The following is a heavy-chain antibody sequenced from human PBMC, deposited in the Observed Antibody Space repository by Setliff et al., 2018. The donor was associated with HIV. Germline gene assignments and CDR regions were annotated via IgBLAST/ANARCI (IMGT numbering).Heavy chain of an antibody. CDR3: ARWDCGGIDF. CDR1: GGSISSGSYY. D-gene: IGHD2-21*01. CDR2: VYTSGST. V-gene: IGHV4-61*02. J-gene: IGHJ4*02. Sequence: SETLSLTCTVSGGSISSGSYYWNWIRQPAGKGLEWIGRVYTSGSTNYNPSLKSRVTISLDTSKNQFSLKLSSVTAADTAVYYCARWDCGGIDFWGQGTLVTVSS.